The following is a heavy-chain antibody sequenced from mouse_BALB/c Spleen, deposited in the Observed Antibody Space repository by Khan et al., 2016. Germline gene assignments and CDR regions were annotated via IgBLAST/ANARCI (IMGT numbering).Heavy chain of an antibody. CDR3: ARNGKRYERTWFAY. D-gene: IGHD2-14*01. CDR2: ISYSGST. CDR1: GYSITSDYA. Sequence: EVQLQESGPGLVKPSQSLSLTCTVTGYSITSDYAWNWIRQFPGNKLEWMGYISYSGSTNYNPSLKSRISITRDTSKNQFFLQLNSLTTEDTALCAGARNGKRYERTWFAYWGQGTLVTVSA. J-gene: IGHJ3*01. V-gene: IGHV3-2*02.